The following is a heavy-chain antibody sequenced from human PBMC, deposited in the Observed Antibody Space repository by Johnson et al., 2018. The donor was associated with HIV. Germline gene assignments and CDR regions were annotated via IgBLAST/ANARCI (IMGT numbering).Heavy chain of an antibody. CDR1: GFTFSS. CDR2: ISYDGSNK. Sequence: QMQLVESGGGVVQPGRSLRLSCAASGFTFSSMHWDRQAPGKGLEWVAVISYDGSNKYYADSVKGRFTISRDNSKNTLYLQMNSLRAEDTAVYYWAKGYIAAAGDGWDAFDIWGQGTMVTVSS. D-gene: IGHD6-13*01. CDR3: AKGYIAAAGDGWDAFDI. V-gene: IGHV3-30*18. J-gene: IGHJ3*02.